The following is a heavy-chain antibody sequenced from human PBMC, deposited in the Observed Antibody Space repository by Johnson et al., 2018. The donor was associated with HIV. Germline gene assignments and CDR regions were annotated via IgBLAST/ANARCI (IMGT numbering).Heavy chain of an antibody. D-gene: IGHD3-22*01. CDR1: GFTFSSYA. V-gene: IGHV3-30*04. Sequence: QVQLVESGGGVVQPGRSLRLSCAASGFTFSSYAMHWVRQAPGKGLDWVTVISYHGSNKYYADSVKGRFTISRDNSKNTMYLQMNSLRAEDTAVYYCAKVSIVVGTRGAFDIWGQGTMVIVSS. J-gene: IGHJ3*02. CDR3: AKVSIVVGTRGAFDI. CDR2: ISYHGSNK.